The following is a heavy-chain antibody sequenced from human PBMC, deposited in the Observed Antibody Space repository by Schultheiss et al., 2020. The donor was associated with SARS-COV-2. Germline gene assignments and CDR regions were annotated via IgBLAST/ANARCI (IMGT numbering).Heavy chain of an antibody. V-gene: IGHV4-31*03. J-gene: IGHJ3*02. CDR2: IYYSGST. CDR1: GGSISSGGYY. D-gene: IGHD5-24*01. CDR3: ARDWRDGYNSEFDAFDI. Sequence: SETLSLTCTVSGGSISSGGYYWSWIRQHPGKGLEWIGYIYYSGSTYYNPSLKSRVTISVDTSKNQFSLKLSSVTAADTAVYYCARDWRDGYNSEFDAFDIWGQGTMVTVSS.